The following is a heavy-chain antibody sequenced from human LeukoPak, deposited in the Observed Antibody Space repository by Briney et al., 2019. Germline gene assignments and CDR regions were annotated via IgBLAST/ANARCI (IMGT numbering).Heavy chain of an antibody. J-gene: IGHJ3*02. Sequence: PSETLSLTCSVSGGFHSSYYWKGLRQPPGKGLEWIGYIYYSGSTNYNPSLKSRVTISVDTSKNQFSLKLSRVTGAEPAGYYFAIAGSGWSVDAFDSWGQGTMVTVSS. V-gene: IGHV4-59*01. CDR3: AIAGSGWSVDAFDS. D-gene: IGHD6-19*01. CDR2: IYYSGST. CDR1: GGFHSSYY.